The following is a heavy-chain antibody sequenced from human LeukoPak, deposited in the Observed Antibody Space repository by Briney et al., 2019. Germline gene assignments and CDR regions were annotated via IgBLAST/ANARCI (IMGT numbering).Heavy chain of an antibody. CDR2: IYYSGST. V-gene: IGHV4-59*01. J-gene: IGHJ4*02. D-gene: IGHD6-19*01. Sequence: SETLSLTCTVSGGSISSYYWSWIRQPPGKGLEWIGYIYYSGSTNYNPSLKSRVTISVDTSKNQFSLKLSSVTAADTAVYYCAGDYGGWSYDYWGQGTLVTVSS. CDR1: GGSISSYY. CDR3: AGDYGGWSYDY.